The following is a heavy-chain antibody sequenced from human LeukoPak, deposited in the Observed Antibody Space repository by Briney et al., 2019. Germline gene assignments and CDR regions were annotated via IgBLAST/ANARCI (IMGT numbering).Heavy chain of an antibody. CDR3: ARDGTVTAKPFDY. CDR2: IYYSGST. J-gene: IGHJ4*02. V-gene: IGHV4-39*07. D-gene: IGHD4-17*01. Sequence: WVRQPPGKGLEWIGSIYYSGSTYYNPSLKSRVTISVDTSKNQFSLKLSSVTAADTAVYYCARDGTVTAKPFDYWGQGTLVTVSS.